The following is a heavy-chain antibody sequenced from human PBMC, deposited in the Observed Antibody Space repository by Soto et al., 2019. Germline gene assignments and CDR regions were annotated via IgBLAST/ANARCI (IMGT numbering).Heavy chain of an antibody. CDR2: ISDDTNRK. CDR3: ARDIYSYGTVGTPDV. D-gene: IGHD2-15*01. Sequence: QVQMVESGGGVVQPGRSLRLSCVVSGFIFTNHAMHWVRQAPGKGLEWVAVISDDTNRKYYADSVKGRFTISRDNFKNILYLQMNSLSDDDTAVYYCARDIYSYGTVGTPDVWGQGTMLIVSS. CDR1: GFIFTNHA. J-gene: IGHJ3*01. V-gene: IGHV3-30*04.